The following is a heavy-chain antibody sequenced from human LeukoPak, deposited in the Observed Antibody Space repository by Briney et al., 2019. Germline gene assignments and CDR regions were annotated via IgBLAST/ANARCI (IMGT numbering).Heavy chain of an antibody. CDR3: ARVGVYYDILNAFDI. CDR1: GFTFSSYA. CDR2: ISYDGSNK. J-gene: IGHJ3*02. D-gene: IGHD3-9*01. V-gene: IGHV3-30*04. Sequence: PGRSLRLSCAASGFTFSSYAMHWVRQAPGKGLEWVAVISYDGSNKYYADSVKGRFTISRDNSKNTLYLQMNSLRAEDMAVYYCARVGVYYDILNAFDIWGQGTMVTVSS.